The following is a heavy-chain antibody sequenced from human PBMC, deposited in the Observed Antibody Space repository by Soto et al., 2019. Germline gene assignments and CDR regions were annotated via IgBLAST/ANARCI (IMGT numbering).Heavy chain of an antibody. D-gene: IGHD3-10*01. J-gene: IGHJ4*02. CDR2: IWYDGSNK. CDR1: GFTFSSYG. CDR3: ARDSGFVSGSYYND. Sequence: QVQLVESGGGVVQPGRSLRLSCAASGFTFSSYGMHWVRQAPGKGLEWVAVIWYDGSNKYYADSVKGRFTISRDNSKNTLYLQMNNLRAEDTAVYYCARDSGFVSGSYYNDWGQGTLVTVSS. V-gene: IGHV3-33*01.